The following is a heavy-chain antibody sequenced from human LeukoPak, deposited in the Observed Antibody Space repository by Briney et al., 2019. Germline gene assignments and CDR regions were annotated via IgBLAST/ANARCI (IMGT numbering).Heavy chain of an antibody. Sequence: SETLSLTCGVYGGSFRGYYWSWIRQPPGKGLEWIGEINHSGSTNYNPSLKSRVTISVDTSQNQFSLKLSSVTAADTAVYYCAKTGSSGYFFDYWGQGTLVTVSS. V-gene: IGHV4-34*01. CDR1: GGSFRGYY. CDR2: INHSGST. J-gene: IGHJ4*02. CDR3: AKTGSSGYFFDY. D-gene: IGHD3-22*01.